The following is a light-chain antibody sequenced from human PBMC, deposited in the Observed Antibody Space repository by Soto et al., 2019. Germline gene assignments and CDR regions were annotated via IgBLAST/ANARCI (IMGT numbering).Light chain of an antibody. V-gene: IGLV1-40*01. J-gene: IGLJ1*01. CDR3: QSYDSSLSGSEV. CDR2: GNS. CDR1: SSNIGAGHD. Sequence: QSVLTQPPSVSGAPGQRVTISCTGSSSNIGAGHDVHWYQHLPGTAPKLLIDGNSNRPSGVPDRFSGSKSGTSASLAITGLQAEDEADYYCQSYDSSLSGSEVVGTGTKVTVL.